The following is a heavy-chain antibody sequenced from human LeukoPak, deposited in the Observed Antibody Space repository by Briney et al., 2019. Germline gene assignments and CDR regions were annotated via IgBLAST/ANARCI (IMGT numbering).Heavy chain of an antibody. CDR3: AKGQNRGYTYGPVDY. D-gene: IGHD5-18*01. J-gene: IGHJ4*02. CDR2: ISSSSSYI. V-gene: IGHV3-21*04. Sequence: GGSLRLSCAASGFTFSSYSMNWVRQAPGKGLEWVSSISSSSSYIYYADSVKGRFTISRDNAKNSLYLQMNGLRAEDTALYYCAKGQNRGYTYGPVDYWGQGTLVTVSS. CDR1: GFTFSSYS.